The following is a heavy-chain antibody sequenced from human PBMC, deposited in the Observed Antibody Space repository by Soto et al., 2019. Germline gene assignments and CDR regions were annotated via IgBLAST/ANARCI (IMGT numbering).Heavy chain of an antibody. CDR1: GGTFSSYA. D-gene: IGHD3-3*01. Sequence: QVQLVQSGAEVKKPGSSVKVSCKASGGTFSSYAISWVRQAPGQGLEWMGGIIPIFGTANYAQKFQGRVTITADESTSTAYMELSSLRSEDTAVYYCARDRDAGFLKDPTPLYYYGMDVWGQGTTVTVSS. CDR3: ARDRDAGFLKDPTPLYYYGMDV. CDR2: IIPIFGTA. J-gene: IGHJ6*02. V-gene: IGHV1-69*01.